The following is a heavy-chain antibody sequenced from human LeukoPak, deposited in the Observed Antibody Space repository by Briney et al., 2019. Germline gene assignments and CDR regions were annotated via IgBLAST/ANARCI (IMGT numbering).Heavy chain of an antibody. CDR3: ARDQGYYDSSGYYYGPYYFDY. CDR1: GFTVSSNY. CDR2: IYSGGST. D-gene: IGHD3-22*01. J-gene: IGHJ4*02. Sequence: GGSLRLSCAASGFTVSSNYMSWVRQAPGKGLEWGSVIYSGGSTYYADSVKGRFTISRGNSKNTLYLQMNSLRAEDTAVYYCARDQGYYDSSGYYYGPYYFDYWGQGPLVTVSS. V-gene: IGHV3-66*01.